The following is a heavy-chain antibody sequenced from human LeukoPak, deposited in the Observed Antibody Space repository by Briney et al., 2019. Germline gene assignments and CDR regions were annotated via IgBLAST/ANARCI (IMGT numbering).Heavy chain of an antibody. V-gene: IGHV1-2*02. J-gene: IGHJ6*03. CDR3: ARIGIAARRFGPPSPYYMDV. CDR1: GYTFTSYD. Sequence: GASVKVSCKASGYTFTSYDMNWVRQAPGQGLEWMGWINPNSGGTNYAQKFQGRVTMTRDTSISTAYMELSRLRSDDTAVYYCARIGIAARRFGPPSPYYMDVWGKGTTVTVSS. D-gene: IGHD6-6*01. CDR2: INPNSGGT.